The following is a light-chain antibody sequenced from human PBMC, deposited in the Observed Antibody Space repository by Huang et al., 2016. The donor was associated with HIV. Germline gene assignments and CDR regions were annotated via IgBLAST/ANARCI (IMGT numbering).Light chain of an antibody. CDR2: LGS. J-gene: IGKJ4*01. V-gene: IGKV2-28*01. CDR3: MQALQTPLT. Sequence: DIEMTQSPLSLPVTPGESASISCRSSQSLLHNNVYNYLDWYLQKPGQSPQLLMFLGSNRDSGVADRFSGSGSGTDFTLKISRVEAEDVGIYYCMQALQTPLTFGGGTKVDIK. CDR1: QSLLHNNVYNY.